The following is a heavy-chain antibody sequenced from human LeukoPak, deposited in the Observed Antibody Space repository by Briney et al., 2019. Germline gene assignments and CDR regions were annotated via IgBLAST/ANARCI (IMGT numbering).Heavy chain of an antibody. V-gene: IGHV4-59*01. CDR2: IYYSGST. CDR3: ARTTEAHSWRTRYYDYYMDV. CDR1: GGSISSYY. D-gene: IGHD6-13*01. Sequence: SETLSLTYAVSGGSISSYYWSWVRQPPGKGLEWIGYIYYSGSTNYNPSLKSRVTISVDTSKNQFSLKLSSVTAADTAVYYCARTTEAHSWRTRYYDYYMDVWGKGTTVTVSS. J-gene: IGHJ6*03.